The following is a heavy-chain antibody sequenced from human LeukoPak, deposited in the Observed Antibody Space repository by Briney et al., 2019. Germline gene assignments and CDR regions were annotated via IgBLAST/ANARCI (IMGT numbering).Heavy chain of an antibody. V-gene: IGHV4-59*08. Sequence: SGTLSLTCTVSGGSISSYYWSWIRQPPGKGLEWIGYIYYSGSTNYNPSLKSRVTISVDTSKNQFSLKLSSVTAADTAVYYCARLYSSSWYDGDYWGQGTLVTVSS. CDR2: IYYSGST. CDR3: ARLYSSSWYDGDY. D-gene: IGHD6-13*01. CDR1: GGSISSYY. J-gene: IGHJ4*02.